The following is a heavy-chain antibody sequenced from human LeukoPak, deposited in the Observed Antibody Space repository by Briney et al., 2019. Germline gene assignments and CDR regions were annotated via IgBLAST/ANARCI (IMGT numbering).Heavy chain of an antibody. CDR3: ARRAYYYETAGQGYPGFDY. J-gene: IGHJ4*02. CDR2: IKQTGSGT. D-gene: IGHD3-22*01. Sequence: GGSLRLSCAASGFPFSNFWMTWVRQAPGKGLEWVANIKQTGSGTYYADSVKGRFTISRDNAKNVLFLQMNSLRAEDTAVYYCARRAYYYETAGQGYPGFDYWGQGTLVAVSS. V-gene: IGHV3-7*01. CDR1: GFPFSNFW.